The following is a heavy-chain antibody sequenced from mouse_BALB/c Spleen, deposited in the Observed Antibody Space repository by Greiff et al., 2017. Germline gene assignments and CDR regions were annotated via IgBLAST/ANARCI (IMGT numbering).Heavy chain of an antibody. J-gene: IGHJ4*01. CDR1: GYTFTSYV. D-gene: IGHD2-3*01. CDR3: ARLAGYYYYYAMDY. V-gene: IGHV1-14*01. Sequence: EVQLQQSGPELVKPGASVKMSCKASGYTFTSYVMHWVKQKPGQGLEWIGYINPYNDGTKYNEKFKGKATLTSDKSSSTAYMELSSLTSEDSAVYYCARLAGYYYYYAMDYWGQGTSVTVSS. CDR2: INPYNDGT.